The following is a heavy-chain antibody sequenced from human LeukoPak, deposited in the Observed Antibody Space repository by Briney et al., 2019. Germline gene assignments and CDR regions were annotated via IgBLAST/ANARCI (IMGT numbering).Heavy chain of an antibody. CDR2: IYHSGIT. V-gene: IGHV4-38-2*02. J-gene: IGHJ4*02. Sequence: SETLSLTCTVSDYSISSGYGYYWGWIRQPPGKGLEWIGNIYHSGITYYNHFNSSLKSRVTISVDKSKNQFSLKLSSVTAADTAVYCCAGGKKIAAAVPFDYWGQGTLVTVSS. CDR3: AGGKKIAAAVPFDY. CDR1: DYSISSGYGYY. D-gene: IGHD6-13*01.